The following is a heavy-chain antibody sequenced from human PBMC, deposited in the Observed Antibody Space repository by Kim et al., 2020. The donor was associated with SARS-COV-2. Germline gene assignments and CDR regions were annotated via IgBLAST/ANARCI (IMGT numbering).Heavy chain of an antibody. CDR1: GFTFTSSA. D-gene: IGHD3-10*01. V-gene: IGHV1-58*01. CDR2: IVVGSGNT. CDR3: AAPSGSGSYWTYYYYYYGMDV. J-gene: IGHJ6*02. Sequence: SVKVSCKASGFTFTSSAVQWVRQARGQRLEWIGWIVVGSGNTNYAQKFQERVTITRDMSTSTAYMELSSLRSEDTAVYYCAAPSGSGSYWTYYYYYYGMDVWGQGTTVTVSS.